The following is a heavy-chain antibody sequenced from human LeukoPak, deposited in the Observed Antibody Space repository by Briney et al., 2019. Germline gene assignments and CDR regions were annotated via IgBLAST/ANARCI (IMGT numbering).Heavy chain of an antibody. Sequence: QSGRSLRLSCAASRFPFNSYTMSWVRQSPGQGLEWVALMSYDGSKEYYADSVKGRFTISRDNSKNILYLQMNSLRPEDTAVYYCARGLIGYGSGSYFDYWGQGTLVPVSS. V-gene: IGHV3-30*04. J-gene: IGHJ4*02. D-gene: IGHD3-10*01. CDR1: RFPFNSYT. CDR3: ARGLIGYGSGSYFDY. CDR2: MSYDGSKE.